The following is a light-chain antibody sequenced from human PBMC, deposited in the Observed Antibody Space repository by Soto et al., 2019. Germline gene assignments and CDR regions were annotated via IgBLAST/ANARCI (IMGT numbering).Light chain of an antibody. CDR2: GAS. CDR3: EQYNNWPIT. Sequence: EIVTTQSPATLSVSPEERATLSCRASQYIGSNLAWYQQKPGQAPRLLISGASTRATGIPARFIGSGSGTEFTLTISSLQSEDFAVYYCEQYNNWPITFGQGTRLEIK. J-gene: IGKJ5*01. V-gene: IGKV3-15*01. CDR1: QYIGSN.